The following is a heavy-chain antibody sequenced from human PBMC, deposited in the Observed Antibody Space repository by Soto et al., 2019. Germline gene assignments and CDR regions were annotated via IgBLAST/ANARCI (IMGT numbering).Heavy chain of an antibody. Sequence: ASVKVSCKASGYTFTGYYMHWVRQAPGQGLEWMGWINPNSGGTNYAQKFQGRVTMTRDTSISTAYMELSRLRSDDTAVYYCARGAQGFFPVSGIYFYFDHWGQGTPVTVSS. J-gene: IGHJ4*02. CDR2: INPNSGGT. D-gene: IGHD3-22*01. CDR3: ARGAQGFFPVSGIYFYFDH. CDR1: GYTFTGYY. V-gene: IGHV1-2*02.